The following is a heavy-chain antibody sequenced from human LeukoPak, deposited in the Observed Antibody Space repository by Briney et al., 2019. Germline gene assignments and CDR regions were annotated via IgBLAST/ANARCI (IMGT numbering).Heavy chain of an antibody. CDR2: ISSSSNTI. V-gene: IGHV3-48*02. Sequence: GVSLRLSCAASGFTFSSYSMNWVRQAPGKGLEWLSYISSSSNTIYYADSVKGRFTISRDNAKDSLYLQMNSLRDEDTAVYYCTRHDTVIRGWFDPWGQGTRVTVSS. D-gene: IGHD4-11*01. J-gene: IGHJ5*02. CDR3: TRHDTVIRGWFDP. CDR1: GFTFSSYS.